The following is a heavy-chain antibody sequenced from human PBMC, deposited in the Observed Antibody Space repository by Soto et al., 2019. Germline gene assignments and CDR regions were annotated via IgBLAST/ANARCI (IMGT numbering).Heavy chain of an antibody. CDR1: GGSISSYY. V-gene: IGHV4-59*01. J-gene: IGHJ6*02. CDR3: ARDRGKDYDFYYGMDV. D-gene: IGHD3-3*01. Sequence: PSETLSLTCTVSGGSISSYYWSWIRQPPGKGLEWIGYIYYSGSTNYNPSLKSRVIISVDTSKNQFSLKLSSVTAADTAVYYCARDRGKDYDFYYGMDVWGQGTTVTVSS. CDR2: IYYSGST.